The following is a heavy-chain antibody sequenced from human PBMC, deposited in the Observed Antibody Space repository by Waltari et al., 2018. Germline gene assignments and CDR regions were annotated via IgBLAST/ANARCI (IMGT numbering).Heavy chain of an antibody. D-gene: IGHD1-26*01. J-gene: IGHJ5*02. CDR1: GFSLSTTGTC. Sequence: QVTLRESGPALVKPTQTLTLTCTVSGFSLSTTGTCVTWIRQPPGKALEWLARIDGDDDKYYNTSLNTRLTISKDASKNQVVLTMTNMYPVDTATYYCTRGYSYSPDWFDPWGQGTLVTVSS. CDR3: TRGYSYSPDWFDP. V-gene: IGHV2-70*15. CDR2: IDGDDDK.